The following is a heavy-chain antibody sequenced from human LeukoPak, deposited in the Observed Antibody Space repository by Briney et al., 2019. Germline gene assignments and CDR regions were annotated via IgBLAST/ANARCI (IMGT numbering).Heavy chain of an antibody. V-gene: IGHV4-30-4*08. CDR2: IYYSGST. CDR1: GGSISSSSYY. CDR3: ARVTMVTTSVDY. J-gene: IGHJ4*02. D-gene: IGHD4-17*01. Sequence: SETLSLTCTVSGGSISSSSYYWGWIRQPPGKGLEWIGYIYYSGSTYYNPSLKSRVTISVDTSKNQFSLKLSSVTAADTAVYYCARVTMVTTSVDYWGQGTLVTVSS.